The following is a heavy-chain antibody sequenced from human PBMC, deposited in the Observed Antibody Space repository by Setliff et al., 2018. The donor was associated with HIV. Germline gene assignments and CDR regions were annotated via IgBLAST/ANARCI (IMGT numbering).Heavy chain of an antibody. D-gene: IGHD3-16*01. CDR1: GFTFTDYC. V-gene: IGHV3-21*01. CDR3: TPWARSGGIGNYHWDV. Sequence: GGSLRLSCAASGFTFTDYCINWVRQAPGKGLEWVSSTNRRCNIFYADSVKGRFTISIDNAKNSLYLQMNSLRAEDTAVSPRTPWARSGGIGNYHWDVWGKGTTVTVSS. J-gene: IGHJ6*03. CDR2: TNRRCNI.